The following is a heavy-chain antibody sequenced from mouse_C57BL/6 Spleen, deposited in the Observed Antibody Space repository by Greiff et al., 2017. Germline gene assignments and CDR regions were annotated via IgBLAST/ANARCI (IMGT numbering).Heavy chain of an antibody. Sequence: QVQLQQPGAELVRPGSSVKLSCKASGYTFTSYWLHWVQQRPIQGLEGIGNIDPSDSETHYNQKFKDKATLTVDKSSSTAYMQLSSLTSEDSAVYYCARGRYDYDVGYAMDDWGQGTSVTVSS. J-gene: IGHJ4*01. CDR3: ARGRYDYDVGYAMDD. CDR1: GYTFTSYW. V-gene: IGHV1-52*01. D-gene: IGHD2-4*01. CDR2: IDPSDSET.